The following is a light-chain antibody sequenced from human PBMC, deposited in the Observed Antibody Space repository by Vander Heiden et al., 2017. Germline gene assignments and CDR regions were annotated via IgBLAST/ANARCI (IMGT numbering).Light chain of an antibody. CDR2: DAS. Sequence: IPITQSPSTLSASVGDRVTITCRASQSISSWLAWYQQKPGKAPKLLIYDASSLESGVPSRFSGSGSGTEFTLTISSLQPDDFATYYCQQYNSYSRAFGQGTKVEIK. CDR3: QQYNSYSRA. V-gene: IGKV1-5*01. CDR1: QSISSW. J-gene: IGKJ1*01.